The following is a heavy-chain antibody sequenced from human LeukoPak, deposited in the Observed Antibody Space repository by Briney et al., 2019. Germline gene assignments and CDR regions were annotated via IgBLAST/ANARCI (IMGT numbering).Heavy chain of an antibody. V-gene: IGHV4-59*12. J-gene: IGHJ6*03. CDR1: GGSFSGYY. Sequence: SETLSLTCAVYGGSFSGYYWSWIRQPPGKGLEWIGYIYYSGSTNYNPSLKSRVTISVDTSKNQFSLKLSSVTAADTAVYYCARLRRYYGSGSYQIIAYRYYYMDVWGKGTTVTISS. D-gene: IGHD3-10*01. CDR2: IYYSGST. CDR3: ARLRRYYGSGSYQIIAYRYYYMDV.